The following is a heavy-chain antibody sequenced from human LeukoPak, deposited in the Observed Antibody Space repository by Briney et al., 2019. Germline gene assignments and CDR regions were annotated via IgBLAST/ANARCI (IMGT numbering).Heavy chain of an antibody. V-gene: IGHV4-39*01. Sequence: PSETLSLTCTVSGGSISSSSYYWGWIRQPPGKGLEWIGSIYYSGSTYYNPSLKSRVTISVDTSKNQFSLKLSSVTAADTAVYYCARTVLLCFGGGLNWFDPWGQGTLVTVSS. CDR1: GGSISSSSYY. J-gene: IGHJ5*02. D-gene: IGHD3-10*01. CDR2: IYYSGST. CDR3: ARTVLLCFGGGLNWFDP.